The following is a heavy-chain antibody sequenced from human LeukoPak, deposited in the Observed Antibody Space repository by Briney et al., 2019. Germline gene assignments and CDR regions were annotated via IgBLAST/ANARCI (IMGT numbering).Heavy chain of an antibody. V-gene: IGHV4-39*01. Sequence: SETLSLTCAVSGASIITGSPYWGWIRQSPGKGPEWIGTVYYSGSIYYNPSLKSRATLSVDTSKNQFSLRLTSVSASDTAVYYCARHRGSGSSSIPFDYWGQGTLVTVSS. D-gene: IGHD3-10*01. CDR2: VYYSGSI. CDR1: GASIITGSPY. J-gene: IGHJ4*02. CDR3: ARHRGSGSSSIPFDY.